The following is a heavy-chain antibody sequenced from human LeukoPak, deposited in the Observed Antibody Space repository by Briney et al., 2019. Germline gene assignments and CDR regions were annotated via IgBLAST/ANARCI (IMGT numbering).Heavy chain of an antibody. V-gene: IGHV1-8*01. D-gene: IGHD6-13*01. CDR2: MNPNSGNT. J-gene: IGHJ6*02. CDR3: AIPPTQLDIGYYYYGMDV. CDR1: GYTFTSYD. Sequence: GASVKVSCKASGYTFTSYDINWVRQATGQGLEWMGWMNPNSGNTGYAQKFQGRVTMTRNTSISTAYMELSSLRSEDTAVYYCAIPPTQLDIGYYYYGMDVWGQGTTVTVSS.